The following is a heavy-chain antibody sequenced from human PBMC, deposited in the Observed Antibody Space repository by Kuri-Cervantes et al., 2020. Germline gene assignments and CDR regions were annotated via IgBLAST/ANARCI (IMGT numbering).Heavy chain of an antibody. CDR2: IYYSGST. Sequence: ESLRLSCTVSGGSISSYYWSWIRQPPGKGLEWIGYIYYSGSTNYNPSLKSRVTISVDTSKNQFSLKLSSVTAADTAVYYCARALVGWYPYYYYGMDVWGQGTTVTVSS. V-gene: IGHV4-59*01. CDR1: GGSISSYY. D-gene: IGHD6-19*01. J-gene: IGHJ6*02. CDR3: ARALVGWYPYYYYGMDV.